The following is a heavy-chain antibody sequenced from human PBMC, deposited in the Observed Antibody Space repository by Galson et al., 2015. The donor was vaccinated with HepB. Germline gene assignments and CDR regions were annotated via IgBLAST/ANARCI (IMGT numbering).Heavy chain of an antibody. V-gene: IGHV1-8*01. CDR2: MNPNSGNT. CDR1: GYTFTNND. Sequence: SVKVSCKASGYTFTNNDINWVRQAPGQGLEWMGWMNPNSGNTGYAQKFQGRVTMTRNTSISTAYMELSSLRSEDTAVYYCARAVLMITFVGPPVIPFDIWGQGTMVTASS. CDR3: ARAVLMITFVGPPVIPFDI. D-gene: IGHD3-16*01. J-gene: IGHJ3*02.